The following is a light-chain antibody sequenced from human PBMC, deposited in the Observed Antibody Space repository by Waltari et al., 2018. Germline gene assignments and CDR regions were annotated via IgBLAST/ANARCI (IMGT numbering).Light chain of an antibody. Sequence: SYELTQAPSVSVSPGQTASITCSGEKLENKYVYWYQQKAGQSPVLVIHQDTKRPSGLPGRFSGSNSGNTATLTISGTQAVDEADYYCQAWDSNTVIFGGGTKLTVL. V-gene: IGLV3-1*01. J-gene: IGLJ2*01. CDR3: QAWDSNTVI. CDR1: KLENKY. CDR2: QDT.